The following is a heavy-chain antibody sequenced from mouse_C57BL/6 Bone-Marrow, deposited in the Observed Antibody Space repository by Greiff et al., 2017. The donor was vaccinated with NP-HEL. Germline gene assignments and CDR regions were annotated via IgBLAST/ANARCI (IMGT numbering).Heavy chain of an antibody. Sequence: EVKLVESGGGLVKPGGSLKLSCAASGFTFSSYAMSWVRQTPEKRLEWVATISDGGSYTYYPDNVKGRFTISRDNAKNNLYLQMSHLKSEDTAMYYGARDGGWLLRSFDYWGQGTTLTVSS. CDR2: ISDGGSYT. D-gene: IGHD2-3*01. CDR1: GFTFSSYA. J-gene: IGHJ2*01. V-gene: IGHV5-4*01. CDR3: ARDGGWLLRSFDY.